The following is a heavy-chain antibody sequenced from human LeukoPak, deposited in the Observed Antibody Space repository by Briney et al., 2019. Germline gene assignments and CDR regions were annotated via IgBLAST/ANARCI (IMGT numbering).Heavy chain of an antibody. V-gene: IGHV1-2*02. CDR2: INVNNDAT. J-gene: IGHJ3*01. Sequence: ASVKVSCKASGYNFNGYYIHWVRQAPGQGLEWMGWINVNNDATSYAQRFQGRITMTRDTSISTAYMELTSLRSDDTAVYYCAREDFGNYLQSGTFDLWGLGTMVSVSS. CDR3: AREDFGNYLQSGTFDL. D-gene: IGHD4-11*01. CDR1: GYNFNGYY.